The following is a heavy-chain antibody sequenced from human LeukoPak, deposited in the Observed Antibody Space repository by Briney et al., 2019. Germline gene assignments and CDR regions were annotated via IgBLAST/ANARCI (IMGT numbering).Heavy chain of an antibody. Sequence: ASVKVSCKVSGYTLTELSMHWVRQAPGKGLEWMGGFDPEDGETIYAQKFQGRVTMTEDTSTDTAYMELSSLRSEDTAVYYCATAQITYYYDSSGSNWFDPWGQGTLVTVSS. CDR2: FDPEDGET. J-gene: IGHJ5*02. D-gene: IGHD3-22*01. CDR3: ATAQITYYYDSSGSNWFDP. V-gene: IGHV1-24*01. CDR1: GYTLTELS.